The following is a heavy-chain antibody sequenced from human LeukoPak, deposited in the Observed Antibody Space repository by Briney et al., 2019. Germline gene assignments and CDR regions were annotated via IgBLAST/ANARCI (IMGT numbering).Heavy chain of an antibody. V-gene: IGHV3-23*01. Sequence: GGSLRLYCAASGSAFGVHALSWVRQAPGKGPEWVATIGSGADLFYAESVKGRFTISRDDPRNTLWLQMNSLRAEDTALYYCAKDWTPHNRVYDCFDFWGQGTQVTVSS. D-gene: IGHD3-16*01. CDR1: GSAFGVHA. CDR2: IGSGADL. CDR3: AKDWTPHNRVYDCFDF. J-gene: IGHJ4*02.